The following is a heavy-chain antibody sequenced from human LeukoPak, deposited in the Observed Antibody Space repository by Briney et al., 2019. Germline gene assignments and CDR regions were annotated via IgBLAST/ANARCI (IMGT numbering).Heavy chain of an antibody. V-gene: IGHV4-61*02. J-gene: IGHJ3*02. CDR3: ARKEGDDAFDI. CDR2: IYTSGST. CDR1: GGSISSGSYY. Sequence: SETLSLTCTVSGGSISSGSYYWSWIRQPAGKGLEWIGRIYTSGSTNYNPSLKSRVTISVDTSKNQFSLKLSSVTAADTAVYYCARKEGDDAFDIWGQGTMVTVSS. D-gene: IGHD3-16*01.